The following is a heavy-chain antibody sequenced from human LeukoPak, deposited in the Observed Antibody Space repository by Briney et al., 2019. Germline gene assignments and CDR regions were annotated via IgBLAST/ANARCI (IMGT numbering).Heavy chain of an antibody. CDR3: ARTPRITIFGVVTPYYFDY. J-gene: IGHJ4*02. CDR2: IYPGDSDT. CDR1: GYSFTSYW. V-gene: IGHV5-51*01. Sequence: GESLQISCKGSGYSFTSYWIGWVRQMPGKGLEWMGIIYPGDSDTRYSPSFQGQVTISADKSISTAYLQWSSLKASDTAMYYCARTPRITIFGVVTPYYFDYWGQGTLVTVSS. D-gene: IGHD3-3*01.